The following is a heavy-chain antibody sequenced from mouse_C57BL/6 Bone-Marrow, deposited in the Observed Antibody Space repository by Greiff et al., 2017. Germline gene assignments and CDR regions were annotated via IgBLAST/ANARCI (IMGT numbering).Heavy chain of an antibody. Sequence: EVQRVESGGGLVKPGGSLKLSCAASGFTFSSYAMSWVRQTPEKRLEWVATISDGGSYTYYPDNVKGRFTISRDNAKNNLYLQMSHLKSEDTAMYYCARENYGSSPDVWGTGTTVTVSS. CDR1: GFTFSSYA. D-gene: IGHD1-1*01. CDR3: ARENYGSSPDV. CDR2: ISDGGSYT. J-gene: IGHJ1*03. V-gene: IGHV5-4*01.